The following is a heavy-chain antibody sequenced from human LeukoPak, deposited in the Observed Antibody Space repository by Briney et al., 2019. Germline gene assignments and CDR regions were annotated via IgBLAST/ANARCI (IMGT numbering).Heavy chain of an antibody. Sequence: SETLSLTCAVSGGSINSGGYSWSWIRQPPGKGLEWIGYIYHSGSTYYSPSLKSRVTISVDRSKNQFSLKLSSVTAADTAVYYCVRVHGEGIGFDYWGQETLVTVSS. J-gene: IGHJ4*02. D-gene: IGHD4-17*01. CDR1: GGSINSGGYS. V-gene: IGHV4-30-2*01. CDR2: IYHSGST. CDR3: VRVHGEGIGFDY.